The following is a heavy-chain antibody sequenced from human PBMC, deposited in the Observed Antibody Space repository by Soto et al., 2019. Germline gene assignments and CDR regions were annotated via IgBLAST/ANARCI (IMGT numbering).Heavy chain of an antibody. D-gene: IGHD6-13*01. Sequence: ASVKVSCKASGYTFTSYAMHWVRQAPGQRLEWMGWINAGNGNTKYPQKFQGRVTITRDTSASTAYMELSSLRSEDTAVYYCARESSSSWYGEGAYYYYGMDVWGQGTTVTVSS. V-gene: IGHV1-3*01. CDR1: GYTFTSYA. J-gene: IGHJ6*02. CDR2: INAGNGNT. CDR3: ARESSSSWYGEGAYYYYGMDV.